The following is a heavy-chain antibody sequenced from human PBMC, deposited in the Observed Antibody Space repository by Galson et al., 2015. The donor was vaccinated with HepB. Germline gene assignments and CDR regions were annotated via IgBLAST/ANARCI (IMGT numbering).Heavy chain of an antibody. Sequence: SVKVSCKASGYTFTSYAMHWVRQAPGQGLQWMGWISTYSGNTKYAQNFQGRVTMTTDTSTSTAYMELRSLRSDDTAVYYCAREYRSSGDYYYYYGMDVWGQGTTVTVSS. D-gene: IGHD6-6*01. CDR2: ISTYSGNT. CDR1: GYTFTSYA. V-gene: IGHV1-18*01. J-gene: IGHJ6*02. CDR3: AREYRSSGDYYYYYGMDV.